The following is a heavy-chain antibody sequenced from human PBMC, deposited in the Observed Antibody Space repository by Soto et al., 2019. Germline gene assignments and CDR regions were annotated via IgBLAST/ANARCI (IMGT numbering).Heavy chain of an antibody. D-gene: IGHD3-9*01. CDR2: IIPIFGTA. V-gene: IGHV1-69*01. CDR3: ARGSRVYYDILTGYSRFDY. J-gene: IGHJ4*01. CDR1: GGTFSSYA. Sequence: QVQLVQSGAEVKKPGSSVKVSCKASGGTFSSYAISWVRQAPGQGLEWMGGIIPIFGTANYAQKFQGRVTITADESTSTAYMELSSLRSEDTAVYYCARGSRVYYDILTGYSRFDYWGHGTLVTVSS.